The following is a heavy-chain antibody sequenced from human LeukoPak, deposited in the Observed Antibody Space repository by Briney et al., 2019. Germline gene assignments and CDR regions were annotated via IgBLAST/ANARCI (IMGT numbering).Heavy chain of an antibody. J-gene: IGHJ3*02. CDR1: GFTFSSYA. D-gene: IGHD6-13*01. Sequence: GGSLRLSCAASGFTFSSYAMSWVRQAPGKGLEWVSAISGSGGSTYYADSVKGRFTISRDNSKNTLYLQMNSLRAEDTAVYYCAKGTTSGYSSDAFDIWGQGTMSPSLQ. V-gene: IGHV3-23*01. CDR2: ISGSGGST. CDR3: AKGTTSGYSSDAFDI.